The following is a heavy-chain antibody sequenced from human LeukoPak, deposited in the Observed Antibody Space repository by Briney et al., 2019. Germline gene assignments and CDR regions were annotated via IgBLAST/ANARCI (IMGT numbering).Heavy chain of an antibody. CDR1: EFIFSSYT. CDR2: LSTASSFI. V-gene: IGHV3-21*01. CDR3: ARGTGLFDY. D-gene: IGHD1-1*01. J-gene: IGHJ4*02. Sequence: PGGSLRLSCAASEFIFSSYTMNWVRQAPGKGLEWVSSLSTASSFIYYADSVKGRFTISRDNAKNSLYLQMNSLRAEDTAVYYCARGTGLFDYWGQGTQVTVSS.